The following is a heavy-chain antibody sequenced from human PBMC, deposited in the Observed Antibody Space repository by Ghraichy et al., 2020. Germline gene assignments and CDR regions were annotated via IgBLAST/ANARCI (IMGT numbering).Heavy chain of an antibody. CDR2: ISSSSSYI. D-gene: IGHD2-15*01. CDR3: ASLGYCSGGSYPPTCNWFDP. CDR1: GFTFSSYS. J-gene: IGHJ5*02. V-gene: IGHV3-21*01. Sequence: ESLNISCAASGFTFSSYSMNWVRQAPGKGLEWVSSISSSSSYIYYADSVKGRFTISRDNAKNSLYLQMNSLRAEDTAVYYCASLGYCSGGSYPPTCNWFDPWGQGTLVTVSS.